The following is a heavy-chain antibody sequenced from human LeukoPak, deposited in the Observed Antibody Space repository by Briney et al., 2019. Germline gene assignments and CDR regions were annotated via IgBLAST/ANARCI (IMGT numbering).Heavy chain of an antibody. CDR2: INPNSGGT. J-gene: IGHJ6*03. CDR1: GYTFTGYY. Sequence: EASVKVSCKASGYTFTGYYMHWVRQAPGQGLEWMGWINPNSGGTNYAQKFQGRVTMTRDTSISTAYMELSRLRSDDTAVYYCARRGFAKWGYYYYYMDVWGKGTTVTVSS. D-gene: IGHD1-26*01. V-gene: IGHV1-2*02. CDR3: ARRGFAKWGYYYYYMDV.